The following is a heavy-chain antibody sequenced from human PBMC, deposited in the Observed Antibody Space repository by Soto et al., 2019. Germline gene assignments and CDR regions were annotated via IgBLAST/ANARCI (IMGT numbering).Heavy chain of an antibody. J-gene: IGHJ6*03. CDR2: MNPNSGNT. CDR3: ARARGGGWADYYYYMAV. CDR1: GYTFTSYD. V-gene: IGHV1-8*01. Sequence: GASVKVSCKASGYTFTSYDINWVRQATGQGLEWMGWMNPNSGNTGYAQKFQGRVTMTRNTSISTAYMELSSLRSEDTAVYYCARARGGGWADYYYYMAVWGKGTTVTVSS. D-gene: IGHD6-19*01.